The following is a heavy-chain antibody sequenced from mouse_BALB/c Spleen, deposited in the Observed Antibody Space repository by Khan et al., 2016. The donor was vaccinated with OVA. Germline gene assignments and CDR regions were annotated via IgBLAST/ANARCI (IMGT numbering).Heavy chain of an antibody. V-gene: IGHV3-2*02. J-gene: IGHJ4*01. CDR3: ARGNYYGYAMDY. Sequence: EVQLQESGPGLVKPSQSLSLTCTVTGYSITSNYAWNWIRQFPGNKLEWMGYISYSGSTNYNPSLKSRISITRDTSTNKFFLQLNSVTTDDTAKYNSARGNYYGYAMDYWGQGTSITVSS. D-gene: IGHD1-1*02. CDR2: ISYSGST. CDR1: GYSITSNYA.